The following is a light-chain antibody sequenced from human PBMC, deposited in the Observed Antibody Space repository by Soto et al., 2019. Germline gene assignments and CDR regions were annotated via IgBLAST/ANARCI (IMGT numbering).Light chain of an antibody. CDR2: KAS. CDR1: QSIGSW. V-gene: IGKV1-5*03. J-gene: IGKJ1*01. Sequence: DIQMTQSPSTLSASVGDRVTITCRASQSIGSWLAWYQQKPGKAPKLLIYKASSLESGVPSRFSGSGSGTEFTLTISSRLPDDFATYYCQQYNSYSTFGQGTKVEIK. CDR3: QQYNSYST.